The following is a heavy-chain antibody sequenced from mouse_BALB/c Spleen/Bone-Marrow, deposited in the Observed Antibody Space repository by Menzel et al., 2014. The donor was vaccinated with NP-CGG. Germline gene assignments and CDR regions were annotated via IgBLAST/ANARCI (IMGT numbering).Heavy chain of an antibody. Sequence: QVQLQQPGAELVRPGSSVKNSCESSGYVFSTYWIDWVKQRPGQGLEWIGQIYPGDGDTDYNGKFKDKATLTADKSSNTAYMQLSSLTSEDSAVYFCARGGISVDYWGQGTTLTVSS. CDR1: GYVFSTYW. CDR3: ARGGISVDY. CDR2: IYPGDGDT. J-gene: IGHJ2*01. V-gene: IGHV1-80*01.